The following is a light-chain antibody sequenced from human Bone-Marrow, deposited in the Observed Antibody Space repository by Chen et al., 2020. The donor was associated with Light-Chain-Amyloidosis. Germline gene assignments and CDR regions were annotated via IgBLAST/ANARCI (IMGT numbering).Light chain of an antibody. CDR1: NIGSTS. V-gene: IGLV3-21*02. CDR2: DDS. CDR3: QVWDRSSDRPV. J-gene: IGLJ3*02. Sequence: SYVLTQPSSVSVAPGQTATIACGGNNIGSTSVHWYQQTPGQAPLLGVYDDSDRPSGIPELLSGSNSGNTATLTISRVEAGDEADYYCQVWDRSSDRPVFGGGTKLTVL.